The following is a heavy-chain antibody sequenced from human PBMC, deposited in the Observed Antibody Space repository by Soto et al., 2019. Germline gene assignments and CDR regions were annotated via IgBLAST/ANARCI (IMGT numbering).Heavy chain of an antibody. CDR1: GGSISSGGYY. Sequence: PSETLSLTCTVSGGSISSGGYYWSWIRQHPGKGLEWIGYIYYSGSTYYNPSLKSRVTISVDTSKNQFSLKLSSVTAADTAVYYCAGSPPATGDWDYWGQGTLVTVSS. D-gene: IGHD3-10*01. CDR2: IYYSGST. J-gene: IGHJ4*02. CDR3: AGSPPATGDWDY. V-gene: IGHV4-31*03.